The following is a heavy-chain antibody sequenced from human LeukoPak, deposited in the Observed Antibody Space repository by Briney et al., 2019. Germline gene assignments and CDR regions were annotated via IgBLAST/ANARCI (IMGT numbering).Heavy chain of an antibody. CDR1: GFTFSSYA. CDR3: AKDLAREYCSGGSCYSGYYGMDV. Sequence: GGSLRLSCAASGFTFSSYAMSWVRQALGKGLEWVSPISGSGGSTYYADSVKGRFTISRDNSKNTLYLQMNSLRAEDTAVYYCAKDLAREYCSGGSCYSGYYGMDVWGQGTTVTVSS. CDR2: ISGSGGST. D-gene: IGHD2-15*01. V-gene: IGHV3-23*01. J-gene: IGHJ6*02.